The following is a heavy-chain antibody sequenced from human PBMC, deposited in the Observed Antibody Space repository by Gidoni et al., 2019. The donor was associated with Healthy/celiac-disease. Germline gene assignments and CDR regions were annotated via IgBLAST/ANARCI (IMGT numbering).Heavy chain of an antibody. CDR3: ARPRGSSEGWGRQPEPLWFDP. Sequence: EVQLVQSGAEVKKPGESLTISCKGSGYSFTSYWIGWVRRMPGKGLEWMGIIYPGDSDTRYSPSFQGQVTISADKSIRTAYLQWSSLKASDTAMYYCARPRGSSEGWGRQPEPLWFDPWGQGTLVTVSS. D-gene: IGHD6-25*01. J-gene: IGHJ5*02. V-gene: IGHV5-51*01. CDR2: IYPGDSDT. CDR1: GYSFTSYW.